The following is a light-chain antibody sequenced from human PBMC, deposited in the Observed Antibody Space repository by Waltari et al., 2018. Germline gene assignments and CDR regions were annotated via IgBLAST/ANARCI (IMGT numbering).Light chain of an antibody. Sequence: QSALTQPASVSGSPGQSIPISCTGPSSDVGNYHLIPWYQQHPGKAPKLMIYEVSQRPSGVSNRFSGSKSGNTASLTISGLQPEDETDYYCCSYAGHSTYVFGTGTKVTVL. CDR3: CSYAGHSTYV. J-gene: IGLJ1*01. V-gene: IGLV2-23*02. CDR2: EVS. CDR1: SSDVGNYHL.